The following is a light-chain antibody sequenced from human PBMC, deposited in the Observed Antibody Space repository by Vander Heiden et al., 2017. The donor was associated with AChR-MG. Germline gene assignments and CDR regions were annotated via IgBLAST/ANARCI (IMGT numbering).Light chain of an antibody. J-gene: IGKJ4*01. CDR2: EAS. V-gene: IGKV3-20*01. CDR3: QHYGYSPPLA. CDR1: RRIMYNW. Sequence: EIVLPPSPGPLALSPGGVATPSCRPSRRIMYNWSHRYQQKPGQAPRVVIYEASSRPPGIPDRCSGSGSGTDFSLTISRLEPEDFAVYYCQHYGYSPPLAFGGGTKVEIK.